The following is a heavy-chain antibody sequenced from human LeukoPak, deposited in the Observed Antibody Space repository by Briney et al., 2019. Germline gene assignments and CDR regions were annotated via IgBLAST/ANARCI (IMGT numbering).Heavy chain of an antibody. V-gene: IGHV4-59*01. Sequence: SETLSLTCAVSGVSINNYYWSWIRQPPGKGLEWIGNIYYTGSTTHNPSLKSRVTISVDTSKNQFSLRLSSVTAADTAVYYCAIDMGLVAASEYFQQWGQGTLVTVSS. CDR2: IYYTGST. CDR1: GVSINNYY. J-gene: IGHJ1*01. CDR3: AIDMGLVAASEYFQQ. D-gene: IGHD2-15*01.